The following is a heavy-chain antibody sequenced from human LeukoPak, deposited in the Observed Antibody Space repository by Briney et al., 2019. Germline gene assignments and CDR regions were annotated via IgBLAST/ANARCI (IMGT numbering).Heavy chain of an antibody. J-gene: IGHJ4*02. V-gene: IGHV3-21*06. CDR1: GFTFSTYS. CDR2: ISRSSSHI. D-gene: IGHD6-19*01. Sequence: PGGSLRLSCAASGFTFSTYSMNWVRQAPGKGLEWVSSISRSSSHIYFADSVKGRFTISRDNAKNSLYLQVNSLRTEDTAVYYCARDGAGWSRDYWGQGTLVTVSS. CDR3: ARDGAGWSRDY.